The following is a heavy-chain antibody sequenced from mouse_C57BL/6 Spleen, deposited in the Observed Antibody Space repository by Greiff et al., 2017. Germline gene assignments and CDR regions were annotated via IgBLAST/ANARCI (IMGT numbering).Heavy chain of an antibody. J-gene: IGHJ3*01. CDR2: IYPGDGDT. Sequence: VQLQQSGPELVKPGASVKISCKASGYAFNSSWMNWVKQRPGKGLEWIGRIYPGDGDTNYNGKFKGKATLTADKSSSTAYMQLSSLTSEDSAVYFCARGGDGVWFAYWGQGTLVTVSA. CDR1: GYAFNSSW. V-gene: IGHV1-82*01. CDR3: ARGGDGVWFAY.